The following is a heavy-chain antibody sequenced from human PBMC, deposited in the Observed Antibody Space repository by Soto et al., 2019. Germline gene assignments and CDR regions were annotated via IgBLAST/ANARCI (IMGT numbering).Heavy chain of an antibody. D-gene: IGHD3-22*01. CDR2: IYYSGST. CDR3: ARVRSSGYYGLLDY. V-gene: IGHV4-39*07. J-gene: IGHJ4*02. Sequence: SETLSLTCTVSGGSISSSSYYWGWIRQPPGKGLEWIGSIYYSGSTYYNPSLKSRVTISVHTSKNQFSLKLTSVTAADTAVYYCARVRSSGYYGLLDYWGQGTLVTVSS. CDR1: GGSISSSSYY.